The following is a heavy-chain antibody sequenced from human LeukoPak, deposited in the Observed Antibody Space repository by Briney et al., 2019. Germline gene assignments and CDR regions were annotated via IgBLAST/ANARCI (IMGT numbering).Heavy chain of an antibody. CDR1: GGSISSSSYY. Sequence: SETLSLTCTVSGGSISSSSYYWGWIRQPPGKGLEWLGSIYYSGSTYYNPSLKSRVTISVDTSKNQFSLKLSSVTAADTAVYYCARQIAVAVFDYWGQGTLVTVSS. CDR2: IYYSGST. D-gene: IGHD6-19*01. CDR3: ARQIAVAVFDY. V-gene: IGHV4-39*01. J-gene: IGHJ4*02.